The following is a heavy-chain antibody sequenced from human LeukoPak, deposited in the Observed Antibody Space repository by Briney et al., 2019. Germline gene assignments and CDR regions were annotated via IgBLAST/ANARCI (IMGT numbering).Heavy chain of an antibody. CDR1: GYTFTGYY. Sequence: PRASVKVSCKASGYTFTGYYMHWVRQAPGQGLEWMGWINPNSGGTNYAQKFQGRVTMTRDTSISTAYMELSRLRSDDTAVYYCARVRSRRANWFDPWGQGTLVTVSS. CDR3: ARVRSRRANWFDP. J-gene: IGHJ5*02. V-gene: IGHV1-2*02. CDR2: INPNSGGT.